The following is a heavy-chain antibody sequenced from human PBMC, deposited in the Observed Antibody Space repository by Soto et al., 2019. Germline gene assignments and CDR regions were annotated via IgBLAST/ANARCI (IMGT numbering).Heavy chain of an antibody. CDR1: GGSISSGDYY. J-gene: IGHJ5*02. V-gene: IGHV4-30-4*01. Sequence: SETLSLTCTVSGGSISSGDYYWSWIRQPPGKGLEWIGYIYYSGSTYYNPSLKSRVTISVDTSKNQFSLKLSSVTAADTAVYYCARVVEQQLGNWFDPWGQGTLVTVSS. D-gene: IGHD6-13*01. CDR2: IYYSGST. CDR3: ARVVEQQLGNWFDP.